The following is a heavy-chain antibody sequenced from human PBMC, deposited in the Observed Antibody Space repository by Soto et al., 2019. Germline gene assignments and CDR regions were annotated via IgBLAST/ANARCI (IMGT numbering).Heavy chain of an antibody. CDR3: ARDQIAAAGLFYYGMDV. V-gene: IGHV3-53*01. Sequence: TGGSLRLSCAASGFTVSSNYMSWVRQAPGKGLEWVSVIYSGGSTYYADSVKGRFTISRDNSKNTLYLQMNSLRAEDTAVYYCARDQIAAAGLFYYGMDVWGQGTTVTVSS. D-gene: IGHD6-13*01. J-gene: IGHJ6*02. CDR2: IYSGGST. CDR1: GFTVSSNY.